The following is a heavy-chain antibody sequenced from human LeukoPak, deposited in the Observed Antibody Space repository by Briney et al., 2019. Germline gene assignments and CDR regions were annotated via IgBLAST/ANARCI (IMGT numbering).Heavy chain of an antibody. D-gene: IGHD4-17*01. CDR2: INHSGST. CDR1: GGSFSGYY. CDR3: AMTTVTTFWFDP. V-gene: IGHV4-34*01. J-gene: IGHJ5*02. Sequence: SETLPLTCAVYGGSFSGYYWSWIRQPPGKGLEWIGEINHSGSTNYNPSLKSRVTISVDTSKNQFSLKLSSVTAADTAVYYCAMTTVTTFWFDPWGQGTLVTVSS.